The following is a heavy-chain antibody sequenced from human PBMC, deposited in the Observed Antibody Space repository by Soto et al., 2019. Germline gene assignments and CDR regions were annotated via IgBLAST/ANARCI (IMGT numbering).Heavy chain of an antibody. CDR1: GFTFSSYW. D-gene: IGHD2-8*01. V-gene: IGHV3-74*01. J-gene: IGHJ6*03. CDR3: ARDNGVRCYYYYLAV. CDR2: INSDGSST. Sequence: GSLRLSCAASGFTFSSYWMHWVRQAPGKGLVWVSRINSDGSSTSYADSVKGRFTISRDNAENTLYLQMNSLRAEDTAVYYCARDNGVRCYYYYLAVCGKRTTVTVSS.